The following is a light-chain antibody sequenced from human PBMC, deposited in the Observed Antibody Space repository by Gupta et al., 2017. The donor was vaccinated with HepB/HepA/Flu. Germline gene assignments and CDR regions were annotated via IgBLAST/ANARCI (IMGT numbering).Light chain of an antibody. CDR2: GAS. J-gene: IGKJ3*01. V-gene: IGKV1-39*01. CDR1: QIINRY. CDR3: QQSDNTPFA. Sequence: DIQMTQSPSSLSASVGDRVTITCRANQIINRYLNWYQQKPGKAPNLLIYGASSLQSGVPSRFSGSGSGTDFTLTISTLQPEDFATYYCQQSDNTPFAFGHGTKVDIK.